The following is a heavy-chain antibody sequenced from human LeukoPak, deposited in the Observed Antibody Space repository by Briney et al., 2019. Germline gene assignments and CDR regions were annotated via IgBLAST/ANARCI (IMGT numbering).Heavy chain of an antibody. CDR3: ARDSSSWNYYYYYGMDV. J-gene: IGHJ6*02. CDR2: IKQGGSEK. D-gene: IGHD6-13*01. V-gene: IGHV3-7*01. CDR1: GFTFSSYW. Sequence: GGSLRLSCAASGFTFSSYWMSWVRQAPGKGLEWVANIKQGGSEKYYVDSVKGRFTISRDNAKNSLYLQMNSLRAEDTAVYYCARDSSSWNYYYYYGMDVWGQGTTVTVSS.